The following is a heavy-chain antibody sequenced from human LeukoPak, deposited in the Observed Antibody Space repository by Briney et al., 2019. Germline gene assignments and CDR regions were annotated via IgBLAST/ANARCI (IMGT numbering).Heavy chain of an antibody. CDR3: ARANYYDSREAFDY. CDR2: IYYSGST. V-gene: IGHV4-59*01. Sequence: PSETLSFTCTVSGGSISSYYWSWMRQAPGKGLEWIGYIYYSGSTNYNPSLKSRVTISVDTSKNQFSLKLSSVTAADTAVYYCARANYYDSREAFDYWGQGTLVTVSS. D-gene: IGHD3-22*01. CDR1: GGSISSYY. J-gene: IGHJ4*02.